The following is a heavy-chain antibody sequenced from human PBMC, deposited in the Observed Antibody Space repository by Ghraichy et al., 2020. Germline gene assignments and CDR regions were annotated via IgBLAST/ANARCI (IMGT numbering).Heavy chain of an antibody. CDR1: EFTFDGYP. CDR2: LGADGRST. Sequence: GESLNISCAVSEFTFDGYPMTWVRQAPGKGLEWVSILGADGRSTFYADSVKGRFTISRDKSKRTMYLQMNSLRADDTAVYYCAKEGGRLGEGAFDVWGQGTKVTVSS. V-gene: IGHV3-23*01. D-gene: IGHD3-10*01. J-gene: IGHJ3*01. CDR3: AKEGGRLGEGAFDV.